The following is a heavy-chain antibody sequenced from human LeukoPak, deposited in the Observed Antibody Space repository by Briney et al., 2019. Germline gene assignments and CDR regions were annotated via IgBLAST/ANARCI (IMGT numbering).Heavy chain of an antibody. CDR2: IYYSGST. Sequence: PSETLSLTCTVSGGSISSYYWSWIRQPPGKGLEWIGHIYYSGSTNYNPSPKSRVTISVDTSKNQYSLKLSSVTAADTAVYYCARQYGSEVLYYFDYWGQGTLVTVSS. J-gene: IGHJ4*02. CDR3: ARQYGSEVLYYFDY. CDR1: GGSISSYY. D-gene: IGHD2-8*01. V-gene: IGHV4-59*08.